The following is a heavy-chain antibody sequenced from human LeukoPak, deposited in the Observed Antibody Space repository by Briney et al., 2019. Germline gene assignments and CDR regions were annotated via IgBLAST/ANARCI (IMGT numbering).Heavy chain of an antibody. D-gene: IGHD3-22*01. J-gene: IGHJ4*02. CDR1: GFTFSSYG. CDR3: AKDTVESGLYYYDSSGLY. CDR2: ISYDGSNK. Sequence: GGSLRLSCAASGFTFSSYGMHWVRQAPGKGLEWVAVISYDGSNKYYADSVKGRFTISRDNSKNTLYLQMNSLRAEDTAVHYCAKDTVESGLYYYDSSGLYWGQGTPVTVSS. V-gene: IGHV3-30*18.